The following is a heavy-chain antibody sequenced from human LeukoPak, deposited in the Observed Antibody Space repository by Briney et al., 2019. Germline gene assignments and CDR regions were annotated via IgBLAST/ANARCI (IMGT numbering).Heavy chain of an antibody. V-gene: IGHV3-30*17. D-gene: IGHD5-12*01. Sequence: GGSLRLSCAASGFTFSGYAMHWVRQAPGKGLEWVAVISYDGSNKYYADSVKGRFTISRDNSKNTLYLQMNSLRAEDTAVYYCARDGAMRGVATSMDYWGQGTLVTVSS. CDR3: ARDGAMRGVATSMDY. CDR2: ISYDGSNK. CDR1: GFTFSGYA. J-gene: IGHJ4*02.